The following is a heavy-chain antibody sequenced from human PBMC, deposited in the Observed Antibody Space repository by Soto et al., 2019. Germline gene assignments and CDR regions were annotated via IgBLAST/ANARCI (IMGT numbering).Heavy chain of an antibody. Sequence: PSETLSLTCTVSGGSMISYYWSWIRQPPGRGLEWIGQINHSGSAYYNPSLKSRVTISVHTSNSQFSLELSSVTAADTAVYYCARGLITGSHYSGGWYYFDSWGQGTLVTVSS. CDR3: ARGLITGSHYSGGWYYFDS. CDR2: INHSGSA. J-gene: IGHJ4*02. D-gene: IGHD6-19*01. V-gene: IGHV4-34*01. CDR1: GGSMISYY.